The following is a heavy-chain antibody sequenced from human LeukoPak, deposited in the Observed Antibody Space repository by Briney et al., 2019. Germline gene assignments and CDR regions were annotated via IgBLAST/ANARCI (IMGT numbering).Heavy chain of an antibody. CDR2: IYSGGST. V-gene: IGHV3-66*01. D-gene: IGHD3-3*01. CDR3: ARDSLRRHYYYGMDV. J-gene: IGHJ6*02. CDR1: GFTVSSNY. Sequence: PGRSLRLSCAASGFTVSSNYMSWVRQAPGKGLEWVSVIYSGGSTYYADSVKGRFTISRDNSKNTLYLQMNSLRAEDTAVYYCARDSLRRHYYYGMDVWGQGTTVTVSS.